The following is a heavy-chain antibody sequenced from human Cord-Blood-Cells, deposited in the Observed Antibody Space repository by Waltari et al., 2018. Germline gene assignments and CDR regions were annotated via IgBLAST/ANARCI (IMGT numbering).Heavy chain of an antibody. CDR3: ARIRIVRAFDI. D-gene: IGHD6-6*01. J-gene: IGHJ3*02. CDR2: IKQDGSEK. Sequence: EVQLVESGGGLVQPGGSLRLSCAASGFTFSSYWMSWVRQAPGKGLEWVANIKQDGSEKYYVDSVKGRFTISRDNAKNSLYLQTNSLRAEDTAVYYCARIRIVRAFDIWGQGTMVTVSS. CDR1: GFTFSSYW. V-gene: IGHV3-7*01.